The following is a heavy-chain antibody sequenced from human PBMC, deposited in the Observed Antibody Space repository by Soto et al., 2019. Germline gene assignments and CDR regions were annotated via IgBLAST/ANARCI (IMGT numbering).Heavy chain of an antibody. CDR2: ISGSGTTI. CDR3: ARDQYSAYDGPFDH. CDR1: GFTFSDYY. D-gene: IGHD5-12*01. J-gene: IGHJ4*02. V-gene: IGHV3-11*01. Sequence: SGGSLRLSCAASGFTFSDYYMSWVRQAPGKGLEWVSYISGSGTTIYYADSVRGRFTISRDNAKNSLHLQMNSLIAEDTAVYYCARDQYSAYDGPFDHWGQGTLVTVSS.